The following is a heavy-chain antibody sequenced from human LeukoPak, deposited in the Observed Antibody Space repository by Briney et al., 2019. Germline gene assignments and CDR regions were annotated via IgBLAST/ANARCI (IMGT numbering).Heavy chain of an antibody. V-gene: IGHV1-46*01. CDR1: GYTFTSYY. Sequence: ASVKVSRKASGYTFTSYYMHWVRQAPGQGLEWMGIINPSGGSTSYAQKFQGRVTMTRDMSTSTVYMELSSLRSEDTAVYYCARDGRGYSYGYCFDPWGQGTLVTVSS. D-gene: IGHD5-18*01. J-gene: IGHJ5*02. CDR3: ARDGRGYSYGYCFDP. CDR2: INPSGGST.